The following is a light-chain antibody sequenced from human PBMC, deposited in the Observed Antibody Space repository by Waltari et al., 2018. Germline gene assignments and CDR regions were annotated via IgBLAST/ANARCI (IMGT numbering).Light chain of an antibody. CDR3: QVWDIDSDPSVV. J-gene: IGLJ2*01. V-gene: IGLV3-21*03. Sequence: SYVLTQPPSVSVAPGRTARITCGGNNIGTKTAHWYQQKPGQAPVMVVYDDIDRASGMPERFCGSNSGNTATLIINRVEAGDEADYYCQVWDIDSDPSVVFGGGTKLTVL. CDR2: DDI. CDR1: NIGTKT.